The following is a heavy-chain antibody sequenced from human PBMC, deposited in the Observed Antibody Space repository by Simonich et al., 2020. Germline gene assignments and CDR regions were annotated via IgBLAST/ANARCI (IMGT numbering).Heavy chain of an antibody. J-gene: IGHJ3*02. CDR3: ARPLGIVWAFDI. CDR1: GGSFSGYY. V-gene: IGHV4-34*01. Sequence: QVQLQQWGAGLLKPSETLSLTCAVYGGSFSGYYWGWISQPPGKGLEWFGEINHSGSTNYNPSLKSRVTISVDTSKNQFSLKLSSVTAADTAVYYCARPLGIVWAFDIWGQGTMVTVSS. CDR2: INHSGST. D-gene: IGHD3-16*01.